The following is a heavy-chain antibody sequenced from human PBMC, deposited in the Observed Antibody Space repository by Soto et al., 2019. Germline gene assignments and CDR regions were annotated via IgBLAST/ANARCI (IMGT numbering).Heavy chain of an antibody. V-gene: IGHV5-51*01. D-gene: IGHD3-10*01. J-gene: IGHJ6*02. CDR3: AGGGVRGVISHARDYDGMYV. CDR1: GYSFTSYW. Sequence: GESLKISCKGSGYSFTSYWIGWVRQMPGKGLEWMGIIYPGDSDTRYSPSFQGQVTISADKSISTAYLQWSSLKASDTAMYYCAGGGVRGVISHARDYDGMYVWGQRTTVPVSS. CDR2: IYPGDSDT.